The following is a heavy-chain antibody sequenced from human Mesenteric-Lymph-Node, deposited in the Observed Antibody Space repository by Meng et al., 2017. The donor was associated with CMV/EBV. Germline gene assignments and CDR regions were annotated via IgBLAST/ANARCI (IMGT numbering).Heavy chain of an antibody. CDR2: IKSKADGGTT. V-gene: IGHV3-15*01. CDR3: TTDGKNGDYGYFDY. CDR1: GFTFSNGW. Sequence: SGFTFSNGWRSWVRQAPGKGLDWVGRIKSKADGGTTDYAARVKGRFTISRDDSKNTLYLQMDSLQTEDTAVYYCTTDGKNGDYGYFDYWGQGTLVTVSS. D-gene: IGHD4-17*01. J-gene: IGHJ4*02.